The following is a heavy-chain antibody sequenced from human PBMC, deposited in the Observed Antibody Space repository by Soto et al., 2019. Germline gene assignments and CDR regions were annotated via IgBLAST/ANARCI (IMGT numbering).Heavy chain of an antibody. D-gene: IGHD6-13*01. CDR1: GYIFTNYG. CDR3: ASASAGALYDF. CDR2: ISGYNGYP. J-gene: IGHJ4*02. Sequence: QVQLVQSGAGVRMPGASVNVSCKTSGYIFTNYGVAWVRQAPGQGLELVAWISGYNGYPKHTQKFQGRVTVTTDTTTRTGYMELRNLRSDETAVYYCASASAGALYDFWGQGTRVTVSS. V-gene: IGHV1-18*01.